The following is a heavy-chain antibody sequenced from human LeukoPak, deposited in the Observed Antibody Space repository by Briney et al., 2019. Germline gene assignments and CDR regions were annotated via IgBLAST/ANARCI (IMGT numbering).Heavy chain of an antibody. CDR3: AKGSSGYFFDL. J-gene: IGHJ4*02. V-gene: IGHV3-23*01. D-gene: IGHD3-22*01. CDR2: ISNDGGGT. CDR1: GFIFNNYG. Sequence: GGSLRLSCAASGFIFNNYGLVWVRQVPGKGLEWVSAISNDGGGTTYADFVKGRFSVSRDNSKNTLFLQMNSLRAEDTALYCCAKGSSGYFFDLWGQGTLVTVSS.